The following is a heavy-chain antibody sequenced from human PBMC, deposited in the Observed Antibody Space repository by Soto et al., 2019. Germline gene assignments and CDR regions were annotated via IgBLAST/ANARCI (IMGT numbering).Heavy chain of an antibody. D-gene: IGHD3-10*01. CDR1: GYTFASYG. Sequence: QVQLVQSGAEVKKPGASVKVPCKASGYTFASYGISWVRQAPGQGLEWMGWISAYNGDTNYAQKFQGRVTMTTDTSTSTAYMELRSLRSDDTAVYYCVRSWAIRLMDVWGKVTTVIVSS. CDR3: VRSWAIRLMDV. V-gene: IGHV1-18*01. CDR2: ISAYNGDT. J-gene: IGHJ6*04.